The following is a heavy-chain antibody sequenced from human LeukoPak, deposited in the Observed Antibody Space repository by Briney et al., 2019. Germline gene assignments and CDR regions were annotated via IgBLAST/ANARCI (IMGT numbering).Heavy chain of an antibody. Sequence: ASVKVSCKASGYTFTGYYMHWVRQAPGQGLEWMGWINPNSGGTNYAQKFQGRVTMTRDTSISTAYMELSRLRSDDTAVYHCARDLTSIAAGGFDPWGQGTLVTVSS. D-gene: IGHD6-13*01. CDR2: INPNSGGT. J-gene: IGHJ5*02. CDR3: ARDLTSIAAGGFDP. V-gene: IGHV1-2*02. CDR1: GYTFTGYY.